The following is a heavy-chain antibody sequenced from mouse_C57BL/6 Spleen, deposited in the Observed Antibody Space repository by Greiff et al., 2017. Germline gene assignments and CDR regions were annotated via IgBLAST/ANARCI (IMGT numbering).Heavy chain of an antibody. D-gene: IGHD1-1*01. J-gene: IGHJ1*03. V-gene: IGHV1-26*01. CDR2: INPNNGGT. Sequence: EVQLQQSGPELVKPGASVKISCKASGYTFTDYYMNWVKQSHGKSLEWIGDINPNNGGTSYNQKFKGKATLTVDKSSSTAYMELRSLTSEDSAVYYCARNYYGSNFDVWGTGTTVTVSS. CDR3: ARNYYGSNFDV. CDR1: GYTFTDYY.